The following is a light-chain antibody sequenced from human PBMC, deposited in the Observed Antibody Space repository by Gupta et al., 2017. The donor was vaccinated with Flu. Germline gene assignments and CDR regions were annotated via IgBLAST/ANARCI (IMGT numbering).Light chain of an antibody. CDR1: QSISSY. V-gene: IGKV1-39*01. Sequence: DIQMTQSPSSLSASVGDRVTITCRASQSISSYLNWYQQKPGKAPKLLIYAASSLQSGVPSRFSGSGSGTDFTLTISRLQPEDFATYYCLPSDSTPRTFGQGTKVELK. J-gene: IGKJ1*01. CDR3: LPSDSTPRT. CDR2: AAS.